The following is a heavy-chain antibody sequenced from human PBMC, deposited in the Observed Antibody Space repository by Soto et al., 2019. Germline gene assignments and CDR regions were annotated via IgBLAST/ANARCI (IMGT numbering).Heavy chain of an antibody. CDR2: VYYNGFT. J-gene: IGHJ5*02. Sequence: SETLSLTCTVPGGSIISSSYYWAWNRQSPGKGLEWIGSVYYNGFTYYNPSLKSRVTISVDTSKNQFSLKLTSVTAADTAVYYCARMGDFWSGPGELDPWGQGTLVTVSS. D-gene: IGHD3-3*01. V-gene: IGHV4-39*01. CDR3: ARMGDFWSGPGELDP. CDR1: GGSIISSSYY.